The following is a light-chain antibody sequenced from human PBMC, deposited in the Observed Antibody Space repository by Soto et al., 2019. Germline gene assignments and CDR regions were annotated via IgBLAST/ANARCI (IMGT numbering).Light chain of an antibody. J-gene: IGLJ1*01. Sequence: QSVLTQPASLSWSPGQSITISCTGTSSDVGSYNYVSWYQQHPGKAPKLMIYEVRDRPSGISSRFSGSKSGNTASLTISGLQTEDEADYYCSSYTSSSILFGTGTKVTVL. CDR1: SSDVGSYNY. V-gene: IGLV2-14*01. CDR3: SSYTSSSIL. CDR2: EVR.